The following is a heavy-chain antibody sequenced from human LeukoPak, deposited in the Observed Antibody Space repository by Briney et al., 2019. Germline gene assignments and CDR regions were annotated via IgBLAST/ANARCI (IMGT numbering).Heavy chain of an antibody. CDR1: GFTFSSYS. Sequence: PGGSLRLSCAASGFTFSSYSMNWVRQAPGKGLEWVSSINSSSSYIYYADSVKGRFTISRDNAKNSLYLQMNSLRAEDTAVYYCAREGRGPAGYYYGMDVWGQGTTVTVSS. D-gene: IGHD2-15*01. V-gene: IGHV3-21*01. CDR3: AREGRGPAGYYYGMDV. CDR2: INSSSSYI. J-gene: IGHJ6*02.